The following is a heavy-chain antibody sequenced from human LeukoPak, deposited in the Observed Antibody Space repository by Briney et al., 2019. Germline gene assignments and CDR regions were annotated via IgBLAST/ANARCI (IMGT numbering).Heavy chain of an antibody. CDR2: FDPEDGET. V-gene: IGHV1-24*01. CDR1: GYTLTELS. Sequence: ASVKVSCKVSGYTLTELSMHWVQQAPGKGLEWMGGFDPEDGETIYAQKFQGRVTMTEDTSTDTAYMELSSLRSEDTAVYYCATPGQSYSGSYYYFDYWGQGTLVTVSS. J-gene: IGHJ4*02. D-gene: IGHD1-26*01. CDR3: ATPGQSYSGSYYYFDY.